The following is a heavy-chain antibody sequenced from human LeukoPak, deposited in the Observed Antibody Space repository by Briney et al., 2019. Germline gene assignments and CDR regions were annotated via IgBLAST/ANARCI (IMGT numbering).Heavy chain of an antibody. J-gene: IGHJ4*02. CDR3: ARDRTYSGYDPAFDY. D-gene: IGHD5-12*01. V-gene: IGHV1-69*06. CDR2: IIPIFGTA. CDR1: GGTFSSYA. Sequence: SVKVSCKASGGTFSSYAISWVRQAPGQGLEWMGGIIPIFGTANYAQKFQGRVTITADKSTSTAYMELSSLRSEDTAVYYCARDRTYSGYDPAFDYWGQGTLVTVSS.